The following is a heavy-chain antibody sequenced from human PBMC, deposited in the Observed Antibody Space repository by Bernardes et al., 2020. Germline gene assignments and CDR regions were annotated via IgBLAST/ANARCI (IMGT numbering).Heavy chain of an antibody. D-gene: IGHD1-26*01. J-gene: IGHJ6*03. CDR2: FGTAGDP. V-gene: IGHV3-13*05. CDR3: ARGVGATGYYYYMDV. CDR1: GFTFGSYD. Sequence: GSLRLSCAASGFTFGSYDMHWVRQATGKGLEWVSAFGTAGDPYYSGSVKGRFTISRENAKNSLYLQMNSLRAGDTAVYYCARGVGATGYYYYMDVWGKGTTVTVSS.